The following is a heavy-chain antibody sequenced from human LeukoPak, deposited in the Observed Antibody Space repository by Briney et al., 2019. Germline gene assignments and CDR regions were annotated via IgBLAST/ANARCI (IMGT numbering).Heavy chain of an antibody. CDR2: IYPDDSDT. Sequence: GESLKISCKGSGYSFTSYWIGWVRQMPGKGLEWMGIIYPDDSDTKYSPSFQGQVTISADKSISTAYLQWSSLRASDTAMYYCARLAFCTNAVCFSNYYYSMDVWGRGTTVTVSS. CDR3: ARLAFCTNAVCFSNYYYSMDV. V-gene: IGHV5-51*01. J-gene: IGHJ6*03. D-gene: IGHD2-8*01. CDR1: GYSFTSYW.